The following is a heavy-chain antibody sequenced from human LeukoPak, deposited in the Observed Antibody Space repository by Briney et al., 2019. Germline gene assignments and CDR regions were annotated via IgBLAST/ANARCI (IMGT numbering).Heavy chain of an antibody. Sequence: SETLSLTCAVYGGSFSGYHWSWIRQPPGKGLEWIGEINHSGSTNYNPSLKSRVTISVDTSKNQFSLKLSSVTAADTAVYYCASLYYYGSGSPGYWGQGTLVTVSS. D-gene: IGHD3-10*01. CDR1: GGSFSGYH. CDR3: ASLYYYGSGSPGY. CDR2: INHSGST. V-gene: IGHV4-34*01. J-gene: IGHJ4*02.